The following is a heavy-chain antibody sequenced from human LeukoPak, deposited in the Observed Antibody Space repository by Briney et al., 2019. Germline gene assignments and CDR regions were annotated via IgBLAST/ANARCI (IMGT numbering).Heavy chain of an antibody. D-gene: IGHD2-2*01. CDR3: ARVGALVPAAMSRPFDY. CDR1: GFTFSSYS. Sequence: GGSLRLSCAASGFTFSSYSMNWVRQAPGKGLEWASSISSSSSYIYYADSVKGRFTISRDNAKNSLYLQMNSLRAEDTAVYYCARVGALVPAAMSRPFDYWGQGTLVTVSS. J-gene: IGHJ4*02. CDR2: ISSSSSYI. V-gene: IGHV3-21*01.